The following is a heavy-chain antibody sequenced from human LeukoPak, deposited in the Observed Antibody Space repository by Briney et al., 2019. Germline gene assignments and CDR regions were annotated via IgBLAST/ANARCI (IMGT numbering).Heavy chain of an antibody. Sequence: GGSLRLSCAASGFTFSSYAMSWVRQAPGKGLEWVSAISGSGGSTYYADSVKGRFTISRDNSKNTLYPQMNSLRAEDTAVYYCAKDPHYYGSGSYSSWGQGTLVTVSS. CDR1: GFTFSSYA. D-gene: IGHD3-10*01. CDR2: ISGSGGST. CDR3: AKDPHYYGSGSYSS. V-gene: IGHV3-23*01. J-gene: IGHJ5*02.